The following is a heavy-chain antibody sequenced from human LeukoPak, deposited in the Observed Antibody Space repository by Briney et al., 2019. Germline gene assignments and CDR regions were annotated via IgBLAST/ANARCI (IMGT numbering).Heavy chain of an antibody. J-gene: IGHJ3*02. D-gene: IGHD1-26*01. CDR1: GGSISSGGYY. Sequence: PSETLSLTCTVSGGSISSGGYYWTWIRQHPGKGLEWIGYIYYSGSTYYNPSLKSRVTISVDTSKNQFSLKLSSVTAADTAVYYCTRAFEGSGSFPPFIWGQGTMVTVSS. CDR3: TRAFEGSGSFPPFI. CDR2: IYYSGST. V-gene: IGHV4-31*03.